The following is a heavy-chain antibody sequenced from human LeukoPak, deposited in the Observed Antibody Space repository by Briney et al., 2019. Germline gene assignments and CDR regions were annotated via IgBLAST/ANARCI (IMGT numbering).Heavy chain of an antibody. J-gene: IGHJ4*02. V-gene: IGHV3-7*01. CDR1: GFTFSSYG. D-gene: IGHD1-26*01. Sequence: GGSLRLSCAASGFTFSSYGMHWVRQAPGKGLEWVANIKQDGSEKYYVDSVKGRFTISRDNAKNSLYLQMNSLRAEDTAVYYCARDQWELHNYFDYWGQGTLVTVSS. CDR3: ARDQWELHNYFDY. CDR2: IKQDGSEK.